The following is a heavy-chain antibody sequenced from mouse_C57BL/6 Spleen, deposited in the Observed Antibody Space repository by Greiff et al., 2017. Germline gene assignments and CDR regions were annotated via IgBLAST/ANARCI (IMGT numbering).Heavy chain of an antibody. CDR1: GFTFSDAW. J-gene: IGHJ3*01. D-gene: IGHD2-4*01. CDR3: TRGDDYGGFAC. CDR2: IRNKANNHAT. V-gene: IGHV6-6*01. Sequence: EVKVEESGGGLVQPGGSMKLSCAASGFTFSDAWMDWVRQSPEKGLEWVAEIRNKANNHATYYAESVKGRFTISRDDSKSSVYLQMNSVRAEDTGIYYCTRGDDYGGFACWGQGTLVTVSA.